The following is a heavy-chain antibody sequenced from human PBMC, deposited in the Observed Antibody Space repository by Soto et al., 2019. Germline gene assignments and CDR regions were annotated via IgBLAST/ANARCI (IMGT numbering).Heavy chain of an antibody. CDR3: ARRFKSAGWLDH. CDR1: GYTFTTYA. J-gene: IGHJ5*02. Sequence: ASVKVSCKASGYTFTTYAIHWVRQAPGQGLEWMGWINAGNGNTEFSERFRGRVTITRDTSASTAHMELTGLTSEDTAVYYCARRFKSAGWLDHWGQGTLVTVPQ. V-gene: IGHV1-3*01. D-gene: IGHD3-10*01. CDR2: INAGNGNT.